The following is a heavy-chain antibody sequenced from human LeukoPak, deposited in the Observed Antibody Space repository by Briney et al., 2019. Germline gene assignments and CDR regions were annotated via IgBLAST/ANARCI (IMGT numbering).Heavy chain of an antibody. CDR3: ARVTDMITFGGVIVISGVFDY. D-gene: IGHD3-16*02. CDR2: ISSSGSTI. J-gene: IGHJ4*02. Sequence: PGGSLRLSCAASGFAFSDYYMSWIRQAPGKGLEWVSYISSSGSTIYYADSLKGRFTISRDNAKNSLYLQMNSLRAEDTAVYYCARVTDMITFGGVIVISGVFDYWGQGTLVTVSS. CDR1: GFAFSDYY. V-gene: IGHV3-11*04.